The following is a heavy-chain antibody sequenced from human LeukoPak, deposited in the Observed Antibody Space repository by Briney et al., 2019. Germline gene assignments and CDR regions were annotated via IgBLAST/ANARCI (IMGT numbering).Heavy chain of an antibody. CDR3: ASGEGSGWHLGQY. Sequence: ASVKVSCKASGYTFTSYGISWVRQAPGQGLEWMGWISAYNGNTNYAQKLQGRVTMTTDTSTSTAYVELRSLRSDDTAVYYCASGEGSGWHLGQYWGQGTLVTVSS. V-gene: IGHV1-18*01. CDR1: GYTFTSYG. CDR2: ISAYNGNT. J-gene: IGHJ4*02. D-gene: IGHD6-19*01.